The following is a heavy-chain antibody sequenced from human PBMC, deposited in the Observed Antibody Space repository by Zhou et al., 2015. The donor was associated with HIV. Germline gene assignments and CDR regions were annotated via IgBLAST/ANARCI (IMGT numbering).Heavy chain of an antibody. CDR2: INPKSGAT. CDR1: GYIFSDYY. Sequence: QVHLVQSGAEVKKPGASVKVSCKASGYIFSDYYIQWVRQAPGQGLEWMGWINPKSGATNYAQKFQGRVTMTRDTSISTAYMELNRLRFDDTAVYYCASRQQPYYYGMDVWGQGTTVTVSS. D-gene: IGHD6-13*01. J-gene: IGHJ6*02. V-gene: IGHV1-2*02. CDR3: ASRQQPYYYGMDV.